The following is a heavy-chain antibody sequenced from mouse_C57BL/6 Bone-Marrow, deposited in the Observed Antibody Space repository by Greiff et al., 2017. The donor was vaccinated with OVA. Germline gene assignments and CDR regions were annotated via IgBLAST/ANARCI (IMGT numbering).Heavy chain of an antibody. Sequence: QVQLKQPGAELVKPGASVKLSCKASGYTFTSYWMHWVKQRPVQGLEWIGMIHPNSGSTNYNEKFKSKATLTVDKSSSTAYMQLSSLTSEDSAVYYCAREDGLLRRDFDYWGQGSTLTVSS. J-gene: IGHJ2*01. D-gene: IGHD1-1*01. CDR1: GYTFTSYW. CDR3: AREDGLLRRDFDY. CDR2: IHPNSGST. V-gene: IGHV1-64*01.